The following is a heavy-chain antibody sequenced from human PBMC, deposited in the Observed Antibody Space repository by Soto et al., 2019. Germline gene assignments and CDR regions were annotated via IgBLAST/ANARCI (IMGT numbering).Heavy chain of an antibody. CDR2: IYYSGST. CDR1: GGSLSSYY. J-gene: IGHJ3*02. CDR3: ARPAAEYYYDSSGYLARNDAFDI. V-gene: IGHV4-59*01. D-gene: IGHD3-22*01. Sequence: PSQTLSLSCTVAGGSLSSYYWSWIRQPPGKGLEWIGYIYYSGSTNYNPSLKSRVTISVDTSKNQFSLKLSSVTAADTAVYYCARPAAEYYYDSSGYLARNDAFDIWGQGTMVTFSS.